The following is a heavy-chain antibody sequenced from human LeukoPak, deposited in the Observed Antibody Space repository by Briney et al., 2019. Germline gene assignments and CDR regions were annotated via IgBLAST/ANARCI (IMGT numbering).Heavy chain of an antibody. CDR2: INSDGSST. CDR3: ARGDDILTAYYYYYGMDV. J-gene: IGHJ6*04. V-gene: IGHV3-74*01. D-gene: IGHD3-9*01. Sequence: GGSLRLSCAASGFTFSSYWMHWVRQAPGKGLVWVSRINSDGSSTSYADSVKGRFTISRDNAKNTRYLQMNSLRAEDTAVYYCARGDDILTAYYYYYGMDVWGKGTTVTVSS. CDR1: GFTFSSYW.